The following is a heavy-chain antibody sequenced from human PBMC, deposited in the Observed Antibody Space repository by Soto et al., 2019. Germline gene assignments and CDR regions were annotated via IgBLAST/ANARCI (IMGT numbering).Heavy chain of an antibody. CDR2: INHSGST. V-gene: IGHV4-34*01. CDR3: ARAHKLDGEGVDY. Sequence: SETLSLTCAVYGGSFSGYYWSWIRQPPGKGLEWIGEINHSGSTNYNPSLKSRVTISVDTSKNQFSLKLSSVTAADTAVYYCARAHKLDGEGVDYWGQGTLVTVSS. J-gene: IGHJ4*02. CDR1: GGSFSGYY. D-gene: IGHD2-21*01.